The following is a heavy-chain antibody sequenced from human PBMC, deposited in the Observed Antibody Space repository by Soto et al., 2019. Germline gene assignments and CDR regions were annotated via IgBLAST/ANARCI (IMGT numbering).Heavy chain of an antibody. J-gene: IGHJ4*02. Sequence: QVQLVQSGAEVKKPGSSVKVSCKASGGTFSRFAISWVRQAPGQGLEWMGGIIPIFGTTNYAQKFQGRVTITADESTSTAYMEVITLRSEDTAVYYCARDRDHTYDYWGQGTLVTVSS. V-gene: IGHV1-69*01. CDR2: IIPIFGTT. CDR1: GGTFSRFA. CDR3: ARDRDHTYDY.